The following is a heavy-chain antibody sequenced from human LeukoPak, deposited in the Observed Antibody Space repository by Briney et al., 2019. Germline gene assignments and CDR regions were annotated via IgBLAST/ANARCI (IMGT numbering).Heavy chain of an antibody. Sequence: ASVKVSCKASGYTFTGYYMHWVRQAPGQGLEWMGWINPNSGGTNYAQKFQGRVTMTRDTSISTAYMELSRLRSDDTAVYYCARDRIRSIAVAGTGLIDCWGQGTLVTVSS. D-gene: IGHD6-19*01. CDR1: GYTFTGYY. CDR2: INPNSGGT. J-gene: IGHJ4*02. V-gene: IGHV1-2*02. CDR3: ARDRIRSIAVAGTGLIDC.